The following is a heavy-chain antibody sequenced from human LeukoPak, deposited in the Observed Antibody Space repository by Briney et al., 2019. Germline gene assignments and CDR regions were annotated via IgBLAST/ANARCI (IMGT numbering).Heavy chain of an antibody. J-gene: IGHJ3*02. D-gene: IGHD3-16*02. V-gene: IGHV1-18*01. CDR1: GYTFTSYG. CDR3: ARVLYYDYVWGSYRPDAFDI. CDR2: ISAYNGNT. Sequence: GASAKVSCKASGYTFTSYGISWVRQAPGQGLEWMGWISAYNGNTNYAQKLQGRVTMTTNTSTSTAYMELRSLRSDDTAVYYCARVLYYDYVWGSYRPDAFDIWGQGTMVTVSS.